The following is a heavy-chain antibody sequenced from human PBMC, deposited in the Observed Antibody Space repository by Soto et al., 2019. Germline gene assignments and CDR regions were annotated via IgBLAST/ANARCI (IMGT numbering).Heavy chain of an antibody. D-gene: IGHD6-19*01. CDR3: ARGINYSSGWYGVS. Sequence: ASVKVSCKASGGTFSSYAISWARQAPGQGLEWMGGIIPIFGTANYAQKFQGRVTITADESTSTAYMELSSLRSEDTAVYYCARGINYSSGWYGVSWGQGTLVTVSS. CDR1: GGTFSSYA. V-gene: IGHV1-69*13. CDR2: IIPIFGTA. J-gene: IGHJ5*02.